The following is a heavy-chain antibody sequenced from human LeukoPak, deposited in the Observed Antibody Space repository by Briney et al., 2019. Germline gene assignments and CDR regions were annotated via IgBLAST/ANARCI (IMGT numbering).Heavy chain of an antibody. CDR3: ARDRGSGSYIIGY. CDR2: IYYSGST. V-gene: IGHV4-39*07. J-gene: IGHJ4*02. Sequence: SETLSLTCTVSGGSISSSSYYWGWIRQPPGKGLEWIGSIYYSGSTYYNPSPKSRVTISVDTSKNQFSLKLSSVTAADTAVYYCARDRGSGSYIIGYWGQGTLVTVSS. D-gene: IGHD1-26*01. CDR1: GGSISSSSYY.